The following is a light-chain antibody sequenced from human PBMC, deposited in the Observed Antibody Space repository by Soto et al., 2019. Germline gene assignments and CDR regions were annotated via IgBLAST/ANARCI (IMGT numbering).Light chain of an antibody. J-gene: IGKJ3*01. V-gene: IGKV1-27*01. CDR2: AAS. Sequence: DIQMTQSPSSLSASIGDRVTITCRASQDISDYLAWYQQKPGKVPNLLIYAASTLQSGVTSRFSGSGSGTDFTLTISSPQSEAVASDYYQRDGGSPSAFGPGTKVDIK. CDR3: QRDGGSPSA. CDR1: QDISDY.